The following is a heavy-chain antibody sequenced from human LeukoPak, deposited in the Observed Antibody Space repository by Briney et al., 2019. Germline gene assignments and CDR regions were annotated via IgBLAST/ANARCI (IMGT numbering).Heavy chain of an antibody. J-gene: IGHJ3*02. CDR1: GGSISSYY. CDR3: ARTYSEHAFDI. D-gene: IGHD3-3*01. V-gene: IGHV4-59*08. Sequence: SETLSLTCTVSGGSISSYYWSWIRQPPGKGLEWIGYIYYSGSTNYNPSLKSRVTISVDTSKNQFSLKLSSVTAADTAVYYCARTYSEHAFDIWSQGTMVTVSS. CDR2: IYYSGST.